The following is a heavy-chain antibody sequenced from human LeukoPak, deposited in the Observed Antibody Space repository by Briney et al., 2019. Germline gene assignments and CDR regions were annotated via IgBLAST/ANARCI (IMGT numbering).Heavy chain of an antibody. D-gene: IGHD6-6*01. J-gene: IGHJ4*02. V-gene: IGHV1-46*01. CDR2: INPSGGST. CDR3: ARVPGAARLRYYFDY. Sequence: ASVKVSCKASGYTFTSYYMHWVRQAPGQGLEWMGIINPSGGSTSYAQKFQGRVTITADESTSTAYMELSSLRSEDTAVYYCARVPGAARLRYYFDYWGQGTLVTVSS. CDR1: GYTFTSYY.